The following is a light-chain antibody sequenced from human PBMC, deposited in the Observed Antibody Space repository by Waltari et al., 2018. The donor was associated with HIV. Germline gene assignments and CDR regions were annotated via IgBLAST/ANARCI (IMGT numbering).Light chain of an antibody. CDR2: SNN. Sequence: QSVLTHPPSASGTPGQRVTISCSGSSSNIGSNTVNWYQQLPGTAPKLLIYSNNQRPSGLPDLFSGSKSGTSAFLAISGLKSEDEADYYCVAWDDSLNGYVFGTGTKVTVL. V-gene: IGLV1-44*01. CDR1: SSNIGSNT. CDR3: VAWDDSLNGYV. J-gene: IGLJ1*01.